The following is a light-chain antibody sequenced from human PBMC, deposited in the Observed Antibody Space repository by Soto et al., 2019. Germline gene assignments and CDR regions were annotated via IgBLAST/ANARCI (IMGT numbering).Light chain of an antibody. CDR1: QSVSSN. Sequence: EIVMTQSPATLSVSPGERATLSCRASQSVSSNLAWYQQKPGQAPRLLIYGASTRATGIPARFSGSGSGTEFPLNISRLPFEDFAVYYCPEYNNRPSGGITFGQGTRLEIK. CDR3: PEYNNRPSGGIT. V-gene: IGKV3-15*01. CDR2: GAS. J-gene: IGKJ5*01.